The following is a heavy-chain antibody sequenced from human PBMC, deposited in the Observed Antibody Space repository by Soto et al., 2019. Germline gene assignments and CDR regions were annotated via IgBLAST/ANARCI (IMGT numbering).Heavy chain of an antibody. D-gene: IGHD2-2*01. V-gene: IGHV1-18*01. CDR2: ISADNGNT. CDR1: GYTFTSYG. CDR3: ARDPYDCSSTSCYVEWFDP. Sequence: ASVKVSCKASGYTFTSYGISWVRQAPGQGLEWMGWISADNGNTNYAQKLQGRVTMTTDTSTSTAYMELRSLRSDDTAVYYCARDPYDCSSTSCYVEWFDPWGQGTLVTVSS. J-gene: IGHJ5*02.